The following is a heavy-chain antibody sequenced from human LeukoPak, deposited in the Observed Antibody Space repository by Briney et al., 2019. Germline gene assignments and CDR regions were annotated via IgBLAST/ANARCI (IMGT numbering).Heavy chain of an antibody. CDR3: AKDMEDRYYDSSGFDY. Sequence: SGRSLRLSCAASGFTFDDYAMHWVRQAPGKGLEWVSGISWNSGSIGYADSVKGRFTIPRDNAKNSLYLQMNSLRAEDTALYYCAKDMEDRYYDSSGFDYWGQGTLVTVSS. D-gene: IGHD3-22*01. CDR2: ISWNSGSI. V-gene: IGHV3-9*01. CDR1: GFTFDDYA. J-gene: IGHJ4*02.